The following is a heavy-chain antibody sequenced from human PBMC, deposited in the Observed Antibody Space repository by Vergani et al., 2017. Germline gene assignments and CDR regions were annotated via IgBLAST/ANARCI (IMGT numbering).Heavy chain of an antibody. J-gene: IGHJ4*02. CDR2: IYTSGST. CDR1: GGSFSGYY. CDR3: ARGLVGATYYFDY. V-gene: IGHV4-59*10. Sequence: QVQLQQWGAGLLKPSETLSLTCAVYGGSFSGYYWSWIRQPPGKGLEWIGRIYTSGSTNYNPSLKSRVTMSVDTSKNQFSLKLSSVTAADTAVYYCARGLVGATYYFDYWGQGTLVTVSS. D-gene: IGHD1-26*01.